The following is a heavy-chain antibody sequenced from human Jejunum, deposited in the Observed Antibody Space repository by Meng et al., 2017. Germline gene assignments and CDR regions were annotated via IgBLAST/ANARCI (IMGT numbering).Heavy chain of an antibody. Sequence: GGSLRLSCEASGFTFSDYAMGWVRQAPGKGLEWVSRVTFSGSTNYVESVKGRFTISRDNSKNMLYLQMSSLRVEDTAIYYCAKVDWIIVSWFDPWGQGTLVTVSS. J-gene: IGHJ5*02. CDR3: AKVDWIIVSWFDP. CDR1: GFTFSDYA. V-gene: IGHV3-23*01. CDR2: VTFSGST. D-gene: IGHD3/OR15-3a*01.